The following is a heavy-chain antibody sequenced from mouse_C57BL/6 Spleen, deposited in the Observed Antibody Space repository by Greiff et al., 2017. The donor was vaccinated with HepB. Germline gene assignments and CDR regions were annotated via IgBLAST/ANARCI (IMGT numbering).Heavy chain of an antibody. D-gene: IGHD4-1*01. CDR2: IYPGSGNT. Sequence: VQLQQSGAELVRPGASVKLSCKASGYTFTDYYINWVKQRPGQGLEWIARIYPGSGNTYYNEKFKGKATLTAEKSSSTAYMQLSSLTSEDSAVEFCARDWDYWYFDVGGTGTTVTVSS. CDR3: ARDWDYWYFDV. V-gene: IGHV1-76*01. J-gene: IGHJ1*03. CDR1: GYTFTDYY.